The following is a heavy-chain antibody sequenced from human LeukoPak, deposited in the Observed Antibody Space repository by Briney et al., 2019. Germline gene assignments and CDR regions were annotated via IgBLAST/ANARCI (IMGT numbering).Heavy chain of an antibody. V-gene: IGHV4-59*01. CDR3: ARSFIAVAGSFDY. CDR1: GGSISSYY. CDR2: IYYSGST. J-gene: IGHJ4*02. Sequence: PSETLSLTCTVSGGSISSYYWSWFRQPPGKGLEWIGYIYYSGSTNYNPSLKSRVTISVDTSKNQFSLKLSSVTAADTAVYYCARSFIAVAGSFDYWGQGTLVTVSS. D-gene: IGHD6-19*01.